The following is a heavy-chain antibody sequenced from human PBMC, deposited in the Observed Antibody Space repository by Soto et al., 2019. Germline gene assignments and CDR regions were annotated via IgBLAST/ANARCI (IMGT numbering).Heavy chain of an antibody. CDR3: ARELLGYCSSTSCFNYYYGMDV. D-gene: IGHD2-2*01. CDR2: INAGNGNT. Sequence: ASVKVSCKASGYTFTSYAMHWVRQAPGQRLEWMGWINAGNGNTKYSQKFQGRVTITRDTSASTAYMELSSLRSEDTTVYYCARELLGYCSSTSCFNYYYGMDVWGQGTTVTVSS. V-gene: IGHV1-3*01. J-gene: IGHJ6*02. CDR1: GYTFTSYA.